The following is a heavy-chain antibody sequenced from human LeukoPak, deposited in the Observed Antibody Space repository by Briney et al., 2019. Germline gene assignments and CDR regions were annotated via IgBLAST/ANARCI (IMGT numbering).Heavy chain of an antibody. CDR3: ARGGTTVVNYYYYGMDV. CDR1: GFTFSSYS. CDR2: ISGSSSYT. J-gene: IGHJ6*02. D-gene: IGHD4-23*01. V-gene: IGHV3-21*05. Sequence: GGSLRLSCAASGFTFSSYSMNWVRQAPGKGLEWVSYISGSSSYTNYADSVKGRFTISRDNAKNSLYLQMNSLRAEDTAVYYCARGGTTVVNYYYYGMDVWGQGTTVTVSS.